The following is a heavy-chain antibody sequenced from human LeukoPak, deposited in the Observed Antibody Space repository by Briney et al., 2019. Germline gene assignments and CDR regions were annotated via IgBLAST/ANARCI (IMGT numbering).Heavy chain of an antibody. Sequence: GASVKVSCKASGYTFTGYYMHWVRQAPGQGLEWMGIINPSGGSTSYAQKFQGRVTMTRDTSTSTVYMELSSLRSEDTAVYYCSRGPTIRGRWFDPWGQGTLVTVSS. CDR3: SRGPTIRGRWFDP. J-gene: IGHJ5*02. CDR1: GYTFTGYY. CDR2: INPSGGST. D-gene: IGHD5-24*01. V-gene: IGHV1-46*03.